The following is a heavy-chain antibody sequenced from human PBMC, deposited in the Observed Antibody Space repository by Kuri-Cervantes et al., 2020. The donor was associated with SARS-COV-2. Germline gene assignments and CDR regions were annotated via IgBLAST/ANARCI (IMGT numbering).Heavy chain of an antibody. J-gene: IGHJ4*02. Sequence: ASVKVSCKASGYTFTNYDINWVRQATGQGLEWMGWMNPHTGVTGYTQKFQDRITMTRDTSVSTAYMELSSLTFADTATYYCTRRSVTRDYWGQGTLVTVSS. CDR3: TRRSVTRDY. V-gene: IGHV1-8*01. CDR1: GYTFTNYD. D-gene: IGHD2-21*02. CDR2: MNPHTGVT.